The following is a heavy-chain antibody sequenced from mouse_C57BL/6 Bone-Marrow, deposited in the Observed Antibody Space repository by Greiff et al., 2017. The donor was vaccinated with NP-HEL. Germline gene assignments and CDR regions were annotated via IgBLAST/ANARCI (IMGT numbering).Heavy chain of an antibody. CDR1: GYTFTSYW. CDR2: IDPSDSYT. V-gene: IGHV1-50*01. CDR3: ARRVYGNYFAY. J-gene: IGHJ3*01. Sequence: QVQLQQPGAELVKPGASVKLSCKASGYTFTSYWMQWVKQRPGQGLEWIGEIDPSDSYTNYNQKFKGKATLTVDKSSSTAYMQLSSLTSEDSAVYYCARRVYGNYFAYWGQGTLVTVSA. D-gene: IGHD2-1*01.